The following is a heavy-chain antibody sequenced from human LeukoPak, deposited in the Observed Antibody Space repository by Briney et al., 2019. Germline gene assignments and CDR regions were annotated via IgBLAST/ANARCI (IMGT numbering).Heavy chain of an antibody. J-gene: IGHJ4*02. CDR3: ARRYSSTFDY. V-gene: IGHV4-34*01. CDR2: INHSGST. CDR1: GGSFSGYY. Sequence: SETLSLTCAVYGGSFSGYYWSWIRQPPGKGLEWIGEINHSGSTNYNPSLKSRVTISVDTSKNQFSLKLSSVTAADTAVYYCARRYSSTFDYWGQGTLVTVSS. D-gene: IGHD6-13*01.